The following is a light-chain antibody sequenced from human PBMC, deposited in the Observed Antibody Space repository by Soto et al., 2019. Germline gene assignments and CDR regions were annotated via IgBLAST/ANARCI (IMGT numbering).Light chain of an antibody. CDR1: QSVNSN. CDR3: QQYNKWPLT. CDR2: GAS. Sequence: EIMMTQSPVTLSVSPGERATLSCRASQSVNSNLAWYQQKPGQAPRLLIYGASTRATGIPASFIGNGSGTEFTLTASSLQPEDFAVYYCQQYNKWPLTFGPGIKVDIX. J-gene: IGKJ3*01. V-gene: IGKV3-15*01.